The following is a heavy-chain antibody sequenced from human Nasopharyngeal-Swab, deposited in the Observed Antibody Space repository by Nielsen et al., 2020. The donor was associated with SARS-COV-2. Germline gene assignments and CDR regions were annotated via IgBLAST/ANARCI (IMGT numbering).Heavy chain of an antibody. CDR1: GYTFTSYG. D-gene: IGHD3-9*01. Sequence: ASVKVSCKASGYTFTSYGISWVRQAPGQGLEWMGWISAYNGNTNYAQNLQGRVTMTTDTSTSTAYMELRSLRSDDTAVYYCARDRRSAGYDILTGYSNYYGMDVWGQGTTVTVSS. CDR3: ARDRRSAGYDILTGYSNYYGMDV. J-gene: IGHJ6*02. V-gene: IGHV1-18*01. CDR2: ISAYNGNT.